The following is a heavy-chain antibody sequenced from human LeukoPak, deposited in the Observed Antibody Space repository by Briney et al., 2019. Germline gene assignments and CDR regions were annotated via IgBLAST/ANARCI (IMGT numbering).Heavy chain of an antibody. J-gene: IGHJ5*02. CDR3: ARHGSSGYYDSSGYPDWFDP. Sequence: SETLSLTCTVSGGSISSYYWSWIRQPPGKGLEWIGYIYYSGSTNYNPSLKSRVTISVDTSKNQFSLKLSSVTAADTAVYYCARHGSSGYYDSSGYPDWFDPWGQGTLVTVSS. V-gene: IGHV4-59*08. CDR2: IYYSGST. D-gene: IGHD3-22*01. CDR1: GGSISSYY.